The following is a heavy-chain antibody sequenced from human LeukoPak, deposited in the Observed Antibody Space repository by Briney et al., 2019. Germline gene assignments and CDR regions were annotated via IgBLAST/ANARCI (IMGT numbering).Heavy chain of an antibody. D-gene: IGHD3-3*01. CDR2: IIPIFRTA. Sequence: SVKVSCKASGGTSSSYAISWGRQAPGQGLEWMGGIIPIFRTANYAQKFQGRVTITADESTSTAYMELSSLRSEDTAVYYCARDRLLRFLEWNSQRIWFDPWGQGTLVTVSS. CDR3: ARDRLLRFLEWNSQRIWFDP. V-gene: IGHV1-69*13. CDR1: GGTSSSYA. J-gene: IGHJ5*02.